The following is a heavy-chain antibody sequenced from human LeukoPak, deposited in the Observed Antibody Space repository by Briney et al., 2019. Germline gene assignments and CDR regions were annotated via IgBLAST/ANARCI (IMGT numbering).Heavy chain of an antibody. CDR2: IYTSGST. D-gene: IGHD2-2*01. J-gene: IGHJ6*04. V-gene: IGHV4-61*02. Sequence: PSXTLXLTCTVXGGSISSGSXYWSWIRQPAGKGMEWIGRIYTSGSTNYNPSLKSRVTMSVNTSKNQFSLKLSSVTAADTAVYYCARGDIVVVPAALDVWGKGTTVTVSS. CDR3: ARGDIVVVPAALDV. CDR1: GGSISSGSXY.